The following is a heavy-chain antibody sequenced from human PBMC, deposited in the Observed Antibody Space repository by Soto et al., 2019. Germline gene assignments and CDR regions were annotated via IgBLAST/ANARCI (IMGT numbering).Heavy chain of an antibody. V-gene: IGHV4-39*02. CDR3: ARRITRPERFDY. J-gene: IGHJ4*02. Sequence: SETLSLTCTVSGGSISRSSYYWGWIRQPPGKGLEWIGNIYYSGNTYYNPSLQSRVTISVDTSKNHFSLKLTSATAADTAVYYCARRITRPERFDYWGQGALVTVPQ. D-gene: IGHD1-20*01. CDR1: GGSISRSSYY. CDR2: IYYSGNT.